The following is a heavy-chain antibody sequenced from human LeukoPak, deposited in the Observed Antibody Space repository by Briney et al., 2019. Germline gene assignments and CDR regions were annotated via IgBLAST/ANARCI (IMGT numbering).Heavy chain of an antibody. J-gene: IGHJ6*02. CDR3: ARDRDIVVVPAAISGYYYYGMDV. D-gene: IGHD2-2*02. CDR2: ISAYNGNT. Sequence: ASVKVSCTASGYTFTSYGIRWVRQAPGQGLEWMGWISAYNGNTNYAQKLQGRVTMTTDTSTSTAYMELRSLRSDDTAVYYCARDRDIVVVPAAISGYYYYGMDVWGQGTTVTVSS. CDR1: GYTFTSYG. V-gene: IGHV1-18*01.